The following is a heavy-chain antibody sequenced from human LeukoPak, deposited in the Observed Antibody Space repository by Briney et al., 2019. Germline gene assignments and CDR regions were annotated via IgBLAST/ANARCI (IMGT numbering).Heavy chain of an antibody. Sequence: ASVKVSCKASGYTFTSYGISWVRQAPGQGLEWMGWISAYNGNTNYAQKLQGRVTMTTDTSTSTAYVELRSLRSDDTAVYYCARAKVDYDILTGPYRIWGQGTMVTVSS. D-gene: IGHD3-9*01. CDR1: GYTFTSYG. J-gene: IGHJ3*02. CDR3: ARAKVDYDILTGPYRI. CDR2: ISAYNGNT. V-gene: IGHV1-18*04.